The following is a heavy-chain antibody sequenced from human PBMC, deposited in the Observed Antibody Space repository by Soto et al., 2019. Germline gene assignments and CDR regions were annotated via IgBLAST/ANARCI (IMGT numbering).Heavy chain of an antibody. Sequence: GASVKVSCKASGYTFTSYDINWVRQATGQGLEWMGWMNPNSGNTGYAQKFQGRVTMTRNTSISTAYMELSSLRSEDTAVYYCARGQSGSSSWYSRPFVDYWGQGTLVTVSS. CDR1: GYTFTSYD. D-gene: IGHD6-13*01. J-gene: IGHJ4*02. CDR2: MNPNSGNT. CDR3: ARGQSGSSSWYSRPFVDY. V-gene: IGHV1-8*01.